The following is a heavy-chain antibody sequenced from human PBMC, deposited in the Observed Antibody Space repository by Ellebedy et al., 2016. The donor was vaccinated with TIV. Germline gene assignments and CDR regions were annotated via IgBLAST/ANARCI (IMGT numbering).Heavy chain of an antibody. CDR1: GFTFSTYA. V-gene: IGHV3-48*02. Sequence: GESLKISCAASGFTFSTYAMNLVRQAPGKGLEWVSYISSTGTILYYADSVKGRFTISRDNAKDSLYLQMNSLRDEDTAVYYCARDEVDAAMGTFDYWGQGTLVTVSS. CDR2: ISSTGTIL. CDR3: ARDEVDAAMGTFDY. J-gene: IGHJ4*02. D-gene: IGHD5-18*01.